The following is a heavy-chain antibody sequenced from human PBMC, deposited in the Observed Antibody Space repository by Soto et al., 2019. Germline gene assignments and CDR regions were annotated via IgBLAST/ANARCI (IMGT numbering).Heavy chain of an antibody. V-gene: IGHV1-2*04. CDR3: AREAAGLFNGDRGYFDY. J-gene: IGHJ4*02. D-gene: IGHD3-10*01. CDR2: INPNSGGT. Sequence: ASVKVSCKASGYTFTGYYMHWVRQAPGQGLEWMGWINPNSGGTNYAQKFQGWVTMTRDTSISTAYMELSRLRSDDTAVYYCAREAAGLFNGDRGYFDYWGQGTLVTVSS. CDR1: GYTFTGYY.